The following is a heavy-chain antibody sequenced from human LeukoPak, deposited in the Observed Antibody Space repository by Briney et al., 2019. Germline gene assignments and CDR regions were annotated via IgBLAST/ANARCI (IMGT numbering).Heavy chain of an antibody. J-gene: IGHJ4*02. CDR3: AILMNCYGSGSYYDY. Sequence: ASVKISSTTSGYTFTSYGISWVRQAPGQGLEWMGWISAYTGNTNYAQKLQGRVTMTKDTSTSTAYMELRSLRSDDTAVYYCAILMNCYGSGSYYDYWGQGTLVTVSS. CDR2: ISAYTGNT. CDR1: GYTFTSYG. D-gene: IGHD3-10*01. V-gene: IGHV1-18*01.